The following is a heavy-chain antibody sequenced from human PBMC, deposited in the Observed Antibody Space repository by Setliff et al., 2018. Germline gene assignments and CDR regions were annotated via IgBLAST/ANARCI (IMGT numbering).Heavy chain of an antibody. CDR3: AREVGYYDSSGYPDV. J-gene: IGHJ6*04. CDR1: GGSFSGYY. D-gene: IGHD3-22*01. CDR2: MHHSGST. Sequence: PSETLSLTCAVYGGSFSGYYWSWIRQPPGKGLEWIGSMHHSGSTYYNPSLKSRVTISVDTSKNQFSLKLSSVTAADTAVYYCAREVGYYDSSGYPDVWGKGTTVTVSS. V-gene: IGHV4-34*09.